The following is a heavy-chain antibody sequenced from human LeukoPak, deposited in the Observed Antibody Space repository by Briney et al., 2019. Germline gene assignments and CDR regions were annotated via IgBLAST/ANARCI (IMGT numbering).Heavy chain of an antibody. D-gene: IGHD3-22*01. CDR1: GYTFTSYY. V-gene: IGHV1-46*03. CDR3: ARLRYYYDSSGYYYDY. J-gene: IGHJ4*02. CDR2: INPSGGST. Sequence: ASVKVSCKASGYTFTSYYMHWVRQAPGQGLEWVGIINPSGGSTSYAQKFQGRVTMTRDTSTSTVYMELSSLRSEDTAVYYCARLRYYYDSSGYYYDYWGQGTLATVSS.